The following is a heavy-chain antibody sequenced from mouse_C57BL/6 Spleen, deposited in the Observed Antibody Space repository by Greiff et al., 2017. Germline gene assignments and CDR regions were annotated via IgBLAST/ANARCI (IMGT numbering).Heavy chain of an antibody. D-gene: IGHD1-2*01. CDR3: ARGYGDAVAY. V-gene: IGHV1-72*01. Sequence: VKLQQPGAELVKPGASVKLSCKASGYTFTSYWMHWVKQRPGRGLEWIGRIDPKSGGTKYNEKFKSKATLTVDKTPSTAYMQLSRLTSEDSAVYYWARGYGDAVAYWGQGTLVTVSA. CDR1: GYTFTSYW. J-gene: IGHJ3*01. CDR2: IDPKSGGT.